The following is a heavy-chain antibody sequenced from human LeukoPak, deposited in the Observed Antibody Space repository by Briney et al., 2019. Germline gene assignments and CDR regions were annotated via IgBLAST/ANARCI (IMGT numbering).Heavy chain of an antibody. CDR1: GFTFSDYW. CDR2: IKPDGSEK. V-gene: IGHV3-7*01. CDR3: AGPPQASSFDI. Sequence: GGSLRLSCAASGFTFSDYWVTWVRQAPGKGLEWVANIKPDGSEKNYVDSVKGRFTISRDNAKNSLYLQMNSLRSEDTAMYYCAGPPQASSFDIWGQGTMVTVSS. J-gene: IGHJ3*02. D-gene: IGHD3-10*01.